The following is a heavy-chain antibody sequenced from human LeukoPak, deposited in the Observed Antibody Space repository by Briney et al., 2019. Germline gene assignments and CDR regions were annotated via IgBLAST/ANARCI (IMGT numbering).Heavy chain of an antibody. CDR1: GFTFSDYY. Sequence: GGSLRLSCAASGFTFSDYYMSWIRQAPGKGLESVAYISGSGSVIVYADSVKGRFTISRDNAQNSLYLQMNSLRDEDTAVYYCSRDPRPCDYWGQGTLVTVSS. V-gene: IGHV3-11*04. CDR3: SRDPRPCDY. J-gene: IGHJ4*02. CDR2: ISGSGSVI.